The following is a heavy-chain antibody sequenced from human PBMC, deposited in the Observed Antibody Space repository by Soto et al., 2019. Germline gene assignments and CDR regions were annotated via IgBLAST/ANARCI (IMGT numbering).Heavy chain of an antibody. D-gene: IGHD1-7*01. CDR2: LIPILGIA. CDR1: GGTFSSYT. CDR3: ARHNLKDWNFY. J-gene: IGHJ4*02. V-gene: IGHV1-69*02. Sequence: QVQLVQSGAEVKKPGSSVKVSCKASGGTFSSYTISWVRQAPGQGLEWMGRLIPILGIANYAQQFQGRVMITADKSTSTAYMELSSLSSEDTAVYYCARHNLKDWNFYWGQGTLVTVSS.